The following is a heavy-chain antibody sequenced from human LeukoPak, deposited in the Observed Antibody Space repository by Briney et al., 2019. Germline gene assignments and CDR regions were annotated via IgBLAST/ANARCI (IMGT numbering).Heavy chain of an antibody. J-gene: IGHJ4*02. V-gene: IGHV3-23*01. CDR1: GFTFSSYA. D-gene: IGHD1-26*01. CDR2: ISGSGGST. Sequence: GGSLRLSCAASGFTFSSYAMSWVRQAPGKGLEWVSAISGSGGSTYYADSVKGRFTISRDNSKKTLYLQMNSLRAEDTAVYYCAKAKVHSGSYYFDYWGQGTLVTVSS. CDR3: AKAKVHSGSYYFDY.